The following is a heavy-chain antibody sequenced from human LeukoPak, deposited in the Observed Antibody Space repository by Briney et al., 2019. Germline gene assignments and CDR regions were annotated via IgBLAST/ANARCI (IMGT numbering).Heavy chain of an antibody. D-gene: IGHD6-13*01. Sequence: EWIGYIYYSGSTYYNPSLKSRVTISVDTSKNQFSLKLSSVTAADTAVYYCARGDSSSWPDYWGQGTLVTVSS. CDR2: IYYSGST. V-gene: IGHV4-30-4*01. J-gene: IGHJ4*02. CDR3: ARGDSSSWPDY.